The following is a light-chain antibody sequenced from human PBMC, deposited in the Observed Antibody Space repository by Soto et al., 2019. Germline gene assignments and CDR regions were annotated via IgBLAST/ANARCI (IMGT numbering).Light chain of an antibody. CDR2: YDN. CDR1: SSNIGNNA. Sequence: QSALTQPPSVSEAPRQRVSISCSGSSSNIGNNAVNWYQQLPGKAPKLLIYYDNLLPSGVSDRFSGSRSGTSASLAIRGLQSEDEADYYCATWDDSLGGPVFGGGTQLTVL. J-gene: IGLJ3*02. CDR3: ATWDDSLGGPV. V-gene: IGLV1-36*01.